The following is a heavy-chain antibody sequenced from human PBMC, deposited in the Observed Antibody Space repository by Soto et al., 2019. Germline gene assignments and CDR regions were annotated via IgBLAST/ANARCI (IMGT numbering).Heavy chain of an antibody. CDR1: GGSISSGGYY. Sequence: SETLSLTCTVSGGSISSGGYYWSWIRQHPGKGLEWIGYIYYSGSTYYNPSLKSRVTISVDTSKNQFSLKLSSVTAADTAVYYCASETYYYGSGNIGWYYFDYWGQGTLVTVSS. D-gene: IGHD3-10*01. CDR3: ASETYYYGSGNIGWYYFDY. J-gene: IGHJ4*02. V-gene: IGHV4-31*03. CDR2: IYYSGST.